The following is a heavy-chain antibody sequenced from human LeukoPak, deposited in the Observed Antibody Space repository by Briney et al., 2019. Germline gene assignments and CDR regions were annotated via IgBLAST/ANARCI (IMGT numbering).Heavy chain of an antibody. CDR3: ARAPLDYGDSRAAFDI. D-gene: IGHD4-17*01. J-gene: IGHJ3*02. V-gene: IGHV1-69*06. Sequence: ASVKVSCKASGGTFSSNAISWVRQAPGQGLEWMGGIIPIFGTANYAQKFQGRVTITADKSTSTAYMELSSLRSEDTAVYYCARAPLDYGDSRAAFDIWGQGTMVTVSS. CDR1: GGTFSSNA. CDR2: IIPIFGTA.